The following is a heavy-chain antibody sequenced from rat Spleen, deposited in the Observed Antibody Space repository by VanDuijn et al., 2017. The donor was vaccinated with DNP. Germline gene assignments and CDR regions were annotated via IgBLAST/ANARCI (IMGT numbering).Heavy chain of an antibody. V-gene: IGHV5-58*01. J-gene: IGHJ2*01. CDR2: INTAGTST. D-gene: IGHD1-12*03. CDR1: GFTFSSYW. Sequence: EVQLVETGGGLVQPGRSLKLSCVASGFTFSSYWMHWIRQAPGKGLEWIASINTAGTSTSYPLSVKGRFTISRNNAENTVDLQMNVLRSEDTATYFCTKDEYDGDYYYFDYWGQGVMVTVSS. CDR3: TKDEYDGDYYYFDY.